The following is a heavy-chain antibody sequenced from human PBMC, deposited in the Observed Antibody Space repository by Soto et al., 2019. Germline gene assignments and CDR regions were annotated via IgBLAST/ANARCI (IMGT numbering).Heavy chain of an antibody. V-gene: IGHV1-3*01. Sequence: ASVKVSCKASVYTFTRYAMHWVRQATGQRLEWMGWINAGNGNTKYSQKFQGRVTIIRDTSASTAYMELSSLRSEDTAVYYCARGGGVGFGDYTTGGMDVWGQGTTVTVSS. J-gene: IGHJ6*02. D-gene: IGHD2-8*02. CDR2: INAGNGNT. CDR1: VYTFTRYA. CDR3: ARGGGVGFGDYTTGGMDV.